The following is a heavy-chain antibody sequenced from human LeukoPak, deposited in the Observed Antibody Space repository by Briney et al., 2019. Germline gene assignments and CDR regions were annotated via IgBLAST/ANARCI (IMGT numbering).Heavy chain of an antibody. J-gene: IGHJ3*02. CDR2: IYPGDSDT. D-gene: IGHD5-18*01. CDR1: GYSFTSYW. V-gene: IGHV5-51*01. Sequence: GQSLKISCKGSGYSFTSYWIGWGRQMPGKGMEWMGIIYPGDSDTRYSPSFQGQVTISADKSISTAYLQWSSLKASDTAMYYCARPRDSYGYDAFDIWGQGTMVTVSS. CDR3: ARPRDSYGYDAFDI.